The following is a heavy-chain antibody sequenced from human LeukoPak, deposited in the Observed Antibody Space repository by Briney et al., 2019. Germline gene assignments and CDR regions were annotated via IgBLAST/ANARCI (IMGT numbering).Heavy chain of an antibody. V-gene: IGHV1-2*04. D-gene: IGHD1-26*01. CDR3: ARDLVGAYDY. Sequence: ASVKVSCKTSGYTFTGYYMHWVRQAPGQGLEWMGWINPNSGGANYAQKFQGWVTMTRDTSISTAYMELSRLRSDDTAVYYCARDLVGAYDYWGQGTLVTVSS. J-gene: IGHJ4*02. CDR1: GYTFTGYY. CDR2: INPNSGGA.